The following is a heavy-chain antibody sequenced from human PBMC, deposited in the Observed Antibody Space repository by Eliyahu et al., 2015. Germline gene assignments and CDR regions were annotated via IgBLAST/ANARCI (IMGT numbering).Heavy chain of an antibody. V-gene: IGHV4-34*01. CDR1: GGSFSGYH. Sequence: QVQLQQWGAGLLKPSEXLSLXCAXYGGSFSGYHXXWIRQPPGKGLEWIGEINHSGSTNYNPSLKSRVTISVDTSKNQFSLKLSSVTAADTAVYYCADRTSWGQGTLVTVSS. CDR3: ADRTS. J-gene: IGHJ4*02. CDR2: INHSGST.